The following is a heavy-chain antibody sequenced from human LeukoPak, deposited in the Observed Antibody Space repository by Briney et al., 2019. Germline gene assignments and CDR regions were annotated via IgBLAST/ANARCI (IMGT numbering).Heavy chain of an antibody. J-gene: IGHJ3*02. V-gene: IGHV3-21*01. D-gene: IGHD5-18*01. CDR2: ISSSSSYI. CDR1: GFTFSSYS. CDR3: AREGGYSYGIDAFDI. Sequence: GGSLRLSCAASGFTFSSYSMNWVRQAPGKGLEWVSSISSSSSYIYYADSVKGRFTISRDNAKNSLYPQMNSLRAEDTAVYYCAREGGYSYGIDAFDIWSQGTMVTVSS.